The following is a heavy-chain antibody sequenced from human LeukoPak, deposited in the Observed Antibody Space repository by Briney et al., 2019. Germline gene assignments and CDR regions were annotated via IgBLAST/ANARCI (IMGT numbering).Heavy chain of an antibody. CDR3: AKGSTSWYAGPSDY. J-gene: IGHJ4*02. V-gene: IGHV3-23*01. CDR1: GFTLSSYA. Sequence: SGGSLTLSCAASGFTLSSYAMSWVRQAPGKGLEWVSVISGSGGSTYYADSVKGRFTIPRDNSKNTLYLQMNSLRAEDTAVYYCAKGSTSWYAGPSDYWGQGTLVTVSS. D-gene: IGHD6-13*01. CDR2: ISGSGGST.